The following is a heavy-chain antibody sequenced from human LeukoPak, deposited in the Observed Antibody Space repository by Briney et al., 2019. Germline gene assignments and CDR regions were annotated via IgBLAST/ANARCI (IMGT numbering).Heavy chain of an antibody. Sequence: ASVKVSCKASGYTFTSYDINWVRQATGQGLEWMGWMNPNSGNTGYAQKFQGRVTMTEDTSTDTAYMELSSLRSEDTAVYYCALNGANDYGDYVDPNWFDPWGQGTLVTVSS. CDR2: MNPNSGNT. CDR1: GYTFTSYD. CDR3: ALNGANDYGDYVDPNWFDP. D-gene: IGHD4-17*01. V-gene: IGHV1-8*02. J-gene: IGHJ5*02.